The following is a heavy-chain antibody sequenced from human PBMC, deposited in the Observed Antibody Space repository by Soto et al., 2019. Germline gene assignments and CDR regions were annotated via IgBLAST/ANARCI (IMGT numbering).Heavy chain of an antibody. J-gene: IGHJ4*02. CDR2: IYYSGVT. CDR3: AGGVLY. V-gene: IGHV4-31*03. Sequence: QVQLLESGPGLVKPSQTLSLTCTVSGGSISIGGYYWSWIRQHPGKGLEWIGYIYYSGVTYYSPSLKSRVTISIYTSKNQSSLKLSSVTAADTAVYYCAGGVLYWGQGTLVTVSS. CDR1: GGSISIGGYY.